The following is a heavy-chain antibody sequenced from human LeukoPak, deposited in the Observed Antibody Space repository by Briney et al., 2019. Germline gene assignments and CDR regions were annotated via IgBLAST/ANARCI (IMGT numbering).Heavy chain of an antibody. V-gene: IGHV1-2*06. CDR2: VNPNNGGT. D-gene: IGHD1-26*01. CDR1: GYTFTGYY. CDR3: ARDLTSGSSLDY. J-gene: IGHJ4*02. Sequence: ASVKVSCKASGYTFTGYYMHWVRQAPGQGLEWMGRVNPNNGGTNYAQKFQGRVTMTRDTSISTAYMELSRLRSDDTAVYYCARDLTSGSSLDYWGQGTLVTVSS.